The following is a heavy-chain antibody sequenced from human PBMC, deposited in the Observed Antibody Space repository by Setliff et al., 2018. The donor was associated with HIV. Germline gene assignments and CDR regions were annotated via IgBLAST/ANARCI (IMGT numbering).Heavy chain of an antibody. CDR1: GASISGFH. CDR3: ARGRMGYYGSGSYLP. Sequence: SETLSLTCTVSGASISGFHWSWIRQPPGKGLQWIGYIYTSGPTNYNPSLESRVTISVDTSKNQFSLKLSSLTAADTAVYYCARGRMGYYGSGSYLPWGQGMLVTVSS. V-gene: IGHV4-4*09. J-gene: IGHJ5*02. D-gene: IGHD3-10*01. CDR2: IYTSGPT.